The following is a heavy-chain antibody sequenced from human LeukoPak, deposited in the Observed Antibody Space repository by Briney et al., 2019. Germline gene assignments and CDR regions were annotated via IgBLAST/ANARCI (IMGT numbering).Heavy chain of an antibody. CDR3: ARDRTGYYDILTGYSPGHY. CDR1: GYTFTSYG. V-gene: IGHV1-18*01. CDR2: LSAYNGNT. D-gene: IGHD3-9*01. J-gene: IGHJ4*02. Sequence: ASVKVSCKASGYTFTSYGISWVRQAPGQGLEWMGWLSAYNGNTNYAQKLQGRVTMTTDTSTSTAYMELRSLRSDDTAVYYCARDRTGYYDILTGYSPGHYWGQGTLVTVSS.